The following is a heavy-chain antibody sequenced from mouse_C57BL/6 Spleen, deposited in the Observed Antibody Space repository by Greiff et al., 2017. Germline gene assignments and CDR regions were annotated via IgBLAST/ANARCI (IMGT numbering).Heavy chain of an antibody. CDR2: ISDGGSYT. V-gene: IGHV5-4*03. CDR3: ARPPACAY. J-gene: IGHJ3*01. CDR1: GFTFSSYA. Sequence: EVKLMESGGGLVKPGGSLKLSCAASGFTFSSYAMSWVRPTPEKRLEWVATISDGGSYTYYPDNVKGRFTISRDNAKNNLYLQLSHLKSEDTAMYYCARPPACAYWGEGTLFTVSA. D-gene: IGHD6-1*01.